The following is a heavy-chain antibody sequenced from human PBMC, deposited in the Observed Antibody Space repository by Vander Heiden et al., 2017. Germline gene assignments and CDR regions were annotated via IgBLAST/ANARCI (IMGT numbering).Heavy chain of an antibody. CDR2: ISSSGSTI. D-gene: IGHD4-17*01. Sequence: QFQLVESGEGWVKPGGSLSLSVGASGFTFSDYYITWIRQAPGKGLEWVLYISSSGSTIYYADYVKGRFTISRDNDKNSLYLQMNSLRAEDTDVYYCARSLTTVTKGGIYWGQGTLVTVSS. CDR3: ARSLTTVTKGGIY. V-gene: IGHV3-11*01. J-gene: IGHJ4*02. CDR1: GFTFSDYY.